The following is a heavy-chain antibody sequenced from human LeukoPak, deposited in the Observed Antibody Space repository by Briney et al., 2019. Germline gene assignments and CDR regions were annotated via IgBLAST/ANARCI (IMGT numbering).Heavy chain of an antibody. D-gene: IGHD3-22*01. CDR2: MNPNSGNT. J-gene: IGHJ4*02. V-gene: IGHV1-8*03. CDR1: GYTFTSYD. CDR3: ARAGGYYDSSGYYV. Sequence: ASVKVSCKASGYTFTSYDINWVRQATGQGLEWMGWMNPNSGNTGYAQKFQGRVTITRNTSISTAYVELSSLRSEDTAVYYCARAGGYYDSSGYYVWGQGTLVTVSS.